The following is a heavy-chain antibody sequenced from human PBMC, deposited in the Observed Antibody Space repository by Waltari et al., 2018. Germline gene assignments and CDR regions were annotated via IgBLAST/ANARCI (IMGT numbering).Heavy chain of an antibody. Sequence: QVQLQQWGAGLLKPSETLSLTCAVYGGSFSGYYWSWIRQPPGKGLEWIGEINHSGSTNYNPSLKRRVTISVDTAKNQFSLKLSSVTAADTAVYYCARQGRLLLRNYYYGMDVWGQGTTVTVSS. D-gene: IGHD2-15*01. V-gene: IGHV4-34*01. CDR2: INHSGST. J-gene: IGHJ6*02. CDR1: GGSFSGYY. CDR3: ARQGRLLLRNYYYGMDV.